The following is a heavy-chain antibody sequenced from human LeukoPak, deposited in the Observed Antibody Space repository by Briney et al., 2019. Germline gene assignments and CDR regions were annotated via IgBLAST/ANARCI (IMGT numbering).Heavy chain of an antibody. CDR2: ISYDGSNK. Sequence: GGSLRLSCAASGFTLSSYEMNWVRQAPGKGLEWVAVISYDGSNKYYADSVKGRFTISRDNSKNTLYLQMNSLRAEDTAVYYCAKDGSGSYYGVGDYWGQGTLVTVSS. V-gene: IGHV3-30*18. D-gene: IGHD1-26*01. CDR1: GFTLSSYE. J-gene: IGHJ4*02. CDR3: AKDGSGSYYGVGDY.